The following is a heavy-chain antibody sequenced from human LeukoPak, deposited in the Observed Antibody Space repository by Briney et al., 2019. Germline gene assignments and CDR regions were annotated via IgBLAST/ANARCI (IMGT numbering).Heavy chain of an antibody. CDR1: GYIFTTFW. D-gene: IGHD1-7*01. CDR3: ATSTLGTIAEYLFDY. V-gene: IGHV5-51*01. J-gene: IGHJ4*02. Sequence: GESLKISCKGSGYIFTTFWIGWVRQLPGKGLEWMGIIYPGDSDGRYSPSFQGRVTISADKSISTAYLQWSSLKASDTAMYYCATSTLGTIAEYLFDYWGQGTLVIVSS. CDR2: IYPGDSDG.